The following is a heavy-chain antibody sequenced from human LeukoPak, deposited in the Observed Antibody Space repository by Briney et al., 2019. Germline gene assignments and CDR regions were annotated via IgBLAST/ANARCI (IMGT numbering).Heavy chain of an antibody. Sequence: PSETLSLNWTVYGGSISSYYWKWIRPPHGKGMEWIGRIYTSGSTNYNPSLKSRVTMSVDTSKNQFSLNLSSVTAADTAVYYCARRESSSTWSSFAQWGQGTLVTVSS. CDR3: ARRESSSTWSSFAQ. J-gene: IGHJ4*02. D-gene: IGHD6-13*01. CDR2: IYTSGST. V-gene: IGHV4-4*07. CDR1: GGSISSYY.